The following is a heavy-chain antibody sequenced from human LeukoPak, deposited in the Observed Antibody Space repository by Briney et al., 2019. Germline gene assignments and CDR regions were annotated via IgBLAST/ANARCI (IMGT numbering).Heavy chain of an antibody. CDR2: MNPNSGNT. Sequence: ASVKVSCKASGYTFTSYDINWVRQATGQGLEWMGWMNPNSGNTGYAQKFQGRVTMTRNTSISTAYMELSSLRSEDTAVYYCARGLRLVQKGDHVTYYFDYWGQGTLVTVSS. V-gene: IGHV1-8*01. J-gene: IGHJ4*02. CDR3: ARGLRLVQKGDHVTYYFDY. CDR1: GYTFTSYD. D-gene: IGHD6-19*01.